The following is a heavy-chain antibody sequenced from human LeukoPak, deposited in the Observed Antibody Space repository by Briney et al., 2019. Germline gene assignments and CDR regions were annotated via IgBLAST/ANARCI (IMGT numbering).Heavy chain of an antibody. CDR1: GFTFSSYS. J-gene: IGHJ4*02. V-gene: IGHV3-21*01. Sequence: GGSLRLSCAASGFTFSSYSMNWVRQAPGKGLEWVSSISSSSSYIYYADSVKGRSTISRDNAKNSLYLQMNSLRAEDTAVYYCAKVGLPYYYDSSGYYHDYWGQGTLVTVSS. CDR2: ISSSSSYI. D-gene: IGHD3-22*01. CDR3: AKVGLPYYYDSSGYYHDY.